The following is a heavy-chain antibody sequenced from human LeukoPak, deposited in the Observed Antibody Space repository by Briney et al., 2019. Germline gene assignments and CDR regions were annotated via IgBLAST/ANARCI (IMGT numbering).Heavy chain of an antibody. D-gene: IGHD5-24*01. V-gene: IGHV3-53*01. CDR3: ARGLREMATIGDAFDI. Sequence: GGSLRLSCAASGFTVSSNYMSWVRQAPGKGLEWVSVIYSGGSTYYADSVKGRFTISRDNSKNTLYLQMNSLRAEDTAVYYCARGLREMATIGDAFDIWGQGTMVTVTS. J-gene: IGHJ3*02. CDR2: IYSGGST. CDR1: GFTVSSNY.